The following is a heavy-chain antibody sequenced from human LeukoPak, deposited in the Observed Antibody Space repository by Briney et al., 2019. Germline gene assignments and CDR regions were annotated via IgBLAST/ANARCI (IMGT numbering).Heavy chain of an antibody. CDR2: ISYDGSNK. CDR1: GFTFSSYA. CDR3: ARDPNWGIDY. Sequence: EGSLRLSCAASGFTFSSYAMHWVRQAPGKGLEWVAVISYDGSNKYYADSVKGRFTISRDNSKNTLYLQMSSLRAEDTAVYYCARDPNWGIDYWGQGTLVTVSS. V-gene: IGHV3-30-3*01. D-gene: IGHD7-27*01. J-gene: IGHJ4*02.